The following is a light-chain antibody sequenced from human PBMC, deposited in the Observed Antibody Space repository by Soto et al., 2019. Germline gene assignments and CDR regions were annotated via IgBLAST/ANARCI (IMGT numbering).Light chain of an antibody. V-gene: IGLV2-14*03. J-gene: IGLJ1*01. CDR3: GSFVASGI. CDR1: SSDVGAQDR. CDR2: DVS. Sequence: QSALTQPASVSGSPGQSIAISCTGTSSDVGAQDRVSWYQQYPGKAPRLLIYDVSNRPSGVSNRFSGSKSGNTASLTISGLQGEDEADYYCGSFVASGIFGSGTKLTVL.